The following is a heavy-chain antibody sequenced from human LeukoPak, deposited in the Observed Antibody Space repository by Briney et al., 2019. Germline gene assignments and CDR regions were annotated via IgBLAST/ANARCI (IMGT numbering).Heavy chain of an antibody. CDR1: GDSVSSDNYY. J-gene: IGHJ2*01. CDR2: IYYNGGT. CDR3: ATNSGSYLDL. Sequence: SETLSLTCTVSGDSVSSDNYYWSWIRQPPGKGLECIGYIYYNGGTNYNPSLESRVTISVDTSKNQFSLKLSSVTAADTAVYYCATNSGSYLDLWGRGTLVTVSS. V-gene: IGHV4-61*01. D-gene: IGHD1-26*01.